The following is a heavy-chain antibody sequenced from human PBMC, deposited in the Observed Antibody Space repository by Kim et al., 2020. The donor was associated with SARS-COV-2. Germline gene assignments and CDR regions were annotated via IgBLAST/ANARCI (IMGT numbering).Heavy chain of an antibody. Sequence: SETLSLTCAVYGGSFSGYYWSWIRQPPGKGLEWIGEINHSGSTNYNPSLKSRVTISVDTSKNQFSLKLSSVTAADTAVYYCARDRHTVTTLGSWFDPWGQGTLVTVSS. CDR1: GGSFSGYY. V-gene: IGHV4-34*01. D-gene: IGHD4-17*01. CDR3: ARDRHTVTTLGSWFDP. J-gene: IGHJ5*02. CDR2: INHSGST.